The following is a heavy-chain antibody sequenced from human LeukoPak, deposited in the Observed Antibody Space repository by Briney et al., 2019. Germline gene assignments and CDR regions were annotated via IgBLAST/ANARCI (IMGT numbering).Heavy chain of an antibody. CDR2: IYASGNT. V-gene: IGHV3-66*04. Sequence: GSLRLSCAVSGFTVSNNHLNWVRQAPGKGLECVSNIYASGNTYYADSVKGRVSISRDNAKNTVYLQMNGLKAEDTAVYYCARQVVVPAAIPVNWFDPWGQGTLVTVSS. CDR3: ARQVVVPAAIPVNWFDP. D-gene: IGHD2-2*02. J-gene: IGHJ5*02. CDR1: GFTVSNNH.